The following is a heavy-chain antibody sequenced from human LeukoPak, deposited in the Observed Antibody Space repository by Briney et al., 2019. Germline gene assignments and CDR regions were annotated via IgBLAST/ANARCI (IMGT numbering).Heavy chain of an antibody. CDR3: ARIRCSPGDDSCYNY. Sequence: SETLSLTCGVRGVSFSGNYWSWISQSPGKGLEWIGEIYQIKYTTYNPSLKSRVTIWADTSVNQLSLTVTSVTAADTAIYYCARIRCSPGDDSCYNYWGRGTLVTVSS. V-gene: IGHV4-34*01. J-gene: IGHJ4*02. D-gene: IGHD2-21*01. CDR1: GVSFSGNY. CDR2: IYQIKYT.